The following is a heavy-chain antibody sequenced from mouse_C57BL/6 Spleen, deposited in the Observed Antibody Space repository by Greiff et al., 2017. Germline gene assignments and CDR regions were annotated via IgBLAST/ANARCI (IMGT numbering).Heavy chain of an antibody. V-gene: IGHV1-82*01. J-gene: IGHJ4*01. CDR2: IYPGDGDT. D-gene: IGHD1-1*01. CDR1: GYAFSSSW. Sequence: VQLQQSGPELVKPGASVKISCTASGYAFSSSWMTWVQQRPGTGLEWIGRIYPGDGDTNYNGKFKGKATLTADKSYSPAYMQLSSLTSEDSAVXFGSRNDYYDYAMDYWGQGTSVTVAS. CDR3: SRNDYYDYAMDY.